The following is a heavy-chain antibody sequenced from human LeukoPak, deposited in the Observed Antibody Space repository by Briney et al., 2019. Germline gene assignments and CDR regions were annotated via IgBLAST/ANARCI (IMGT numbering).Heavy chain of an antibody. J-gene: IGHJ3*02. V-gene: IGHV4-59*01. CDR1: RGSISNYH. CDR3: AREEGYSGNAFDI. D-gene: IGHD2-15*01. CDR2: IYYSGST. Sequence: SETLSLTCTVSRGSISNYHWSWIRQPPGKGLEWIGYIYYSGSTNYNPSLKSRVTISVDSSKNQFSLRLSSVTAADTAVYYCAREEGYSGNAFDIWGQGTMVTVSS.